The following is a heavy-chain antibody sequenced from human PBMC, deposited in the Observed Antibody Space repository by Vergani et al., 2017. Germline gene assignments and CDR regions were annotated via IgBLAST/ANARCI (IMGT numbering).Heavy chain of an antibody. V-gene: IGHV3-30*02. CDR1: GFSFSTYG. Sequence: QVQLVESGGGVVQPGGSLRLSCAASGFSFSTYGMHWVRQAPGRGLEWGAFLRFDGSNEYYGDAVKGRFIISRDNSKNMLSLEMHSLRPEDTAVYYCANSYCSSLSCYAFYGMEVWGQGTTVTVSS. CDR3: ANSYCSSLSCYAFYGMEV. D-gene: IGHD2-2*01. CDR2: LRFDGSNE. J-gene: IGHJ6*02.